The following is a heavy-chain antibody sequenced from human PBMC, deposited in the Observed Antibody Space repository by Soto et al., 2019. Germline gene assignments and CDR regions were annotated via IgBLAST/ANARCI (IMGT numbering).Heavy chain of an antibody. CDR1: GYTFTGYY. J-gene: IGHJ4*02. V-gene: IGHV1-2*04. D-gene: IGHD6-19*01. CDR3: ARSLVKRSRSGCHDLGY. CDR2: INPNSGGT. Sequence: GASVKVSCKASGYTFTGYYMHWVRQAPGQGLEWMGWINPNSGGTNYAQKFQGWVTMTRDTSISTAYMELSRLRSDDTAVYYCARSLVKRSRSGCHDLGYWGQGTLVTVSS.